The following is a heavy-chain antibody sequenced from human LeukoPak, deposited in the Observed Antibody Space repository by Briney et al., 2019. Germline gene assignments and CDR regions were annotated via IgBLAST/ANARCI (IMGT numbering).Heavy chain of an antibody. D-gene: IGHD3-22*01. CDR3: AKDFYYDSSGYWDAFDI. CDR2: ISGSGGST. V-gene: IGHV3-23*01. CDR1: GFTFSSYA. Sequence: PGGSLRLSCAASGFTFSSYAMSWVRQAPGKGLEWVSAISGSGGSTYYADSVKGRFTISRDNSKNTLYLQMNSLRAEDTAVYYCAKDFYYDSSGYWDAFDIWGQGTMVTVSS. J-gene: IGHJ3*02.